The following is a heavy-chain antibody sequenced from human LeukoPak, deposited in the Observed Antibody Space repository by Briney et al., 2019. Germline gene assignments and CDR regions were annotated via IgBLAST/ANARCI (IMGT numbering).Heavy chain of an antibody. D-gene: IGHD2-2*02. CDR1: GFTFSSYW. J-gene: IGHJ6*02. Sequence: PGGSLRLSCAASGFTFSSYWMSWVRQAPGKGLEWVANIKQDGSEKYYVDSVKGRFTISRDNAKNSLYLQMNSLRAEDTAVYYCAGEPIVVVPAAIPRPYSYYYYYGMDVWGQGTTVTVSS. CDR3: AGEPIVVVPAAIPRPYSYYYYYGMDV. V-gene: IGHV3-7*03. CDR2: IKQDGSEK.